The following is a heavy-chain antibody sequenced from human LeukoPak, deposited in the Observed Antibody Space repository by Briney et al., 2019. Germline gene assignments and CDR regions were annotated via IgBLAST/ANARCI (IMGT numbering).Heavy chain of an antibody. V-gene: IGHV1-69*13. J-gene: IGHJ4*02. CDR3: ARESPYDSSGYYVFDY. Sequence: SVKVSCKVSGYTLTELSMHWVRQAPGQGLEWMGGISPIFGTANYAQKFQGRVTITADESTSTAYMELSSLRSEDTAVYYCARESPYDSSGYYVFDYWGQGTLVTVSS. CDR1: GYTLTELS. D-gene: IGHD3-22*01. CDR2: ISPIFGTA.